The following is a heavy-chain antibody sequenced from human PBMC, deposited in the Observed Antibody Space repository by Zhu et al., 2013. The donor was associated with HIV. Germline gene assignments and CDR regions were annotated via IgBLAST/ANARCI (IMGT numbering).Heavy chain of an antibody. J-gene: IGHJ4*02. V-gene: IGHV4-34*01. CDR2: INHSGST. D-gene: IGHD4-17*01. Sequence: QVQLQQWGAGLLKPSETLSLTCAVYGGSFSGYYWSWIRQPPGKGLEWIGEINHSGSTNYNPSLKSRVTISVDTSKNQFSLKLSSVTAADTAVYYCARSQTTVTPPFDYWGQGTLVTVSS. CDR1: GGSFSGYY. CDR3: ARSQTTVTPPFDY.